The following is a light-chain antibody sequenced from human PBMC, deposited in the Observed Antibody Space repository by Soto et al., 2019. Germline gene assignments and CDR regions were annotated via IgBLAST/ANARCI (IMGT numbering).Light chain of an antibody. CDR1: QSISTY. Sequence: DIQMTQSPSSLSASVGDRVTITCRASQSISTYLSWYQQKPGKAPKLLIYGATRLQSGAPSRFTGSGSGTEFTLTISSLQPEDFATYSCQQSYSNPPTFAQGTKVDI. J-gene: IGKJ2*01. CDR2: GAT. CDR3: QQSYSNPPT. V-gene: IGKV1-39*01.